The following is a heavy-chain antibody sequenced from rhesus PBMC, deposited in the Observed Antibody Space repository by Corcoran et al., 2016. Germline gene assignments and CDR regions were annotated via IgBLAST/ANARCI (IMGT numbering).Heavy chain of an antibody. CDR3: APSYCSGTYCYYFDY. V-gene: IGHV4S7*01. Sequence: QVQLQESGPGLVKPSETLSLTCAVSGGSISGGYGWSWIRQPAGKGLEWIVHIFGSIGSTYYNPSLKSRVTSSRDTSKNQFSLKLSSVTAADTAVYYCAPSYCSGTYCYYFDYWGQGVLVTVSS. CDR2: IFGSIGST. D-gene: IGHD2-27*01. CDR1: GGSISGGYG. J-gene: IGHJ4*01.